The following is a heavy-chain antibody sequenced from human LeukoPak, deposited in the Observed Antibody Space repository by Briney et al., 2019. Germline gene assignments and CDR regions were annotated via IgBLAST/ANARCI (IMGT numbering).Heavy chain of an antibody. CDR2: INPNTGNP. V-gene: IGHV7-4-1*02. Sequence: ASVKVSCKASGYTFTRYAMNWLRQAPGQGLEWMGWINPNTGNPTYAQAFTGRFVFSLDTSVSTGYLQISSLNTEDTAVYYCAIDQPVAGVSNFDSWGQGTLVTVSS. D-gene: IGHD6-19*01. CDR3: AIDQPVAGVSNFDS. J-gene: IGHJ4*02. CDR1: GYTFTRYA.